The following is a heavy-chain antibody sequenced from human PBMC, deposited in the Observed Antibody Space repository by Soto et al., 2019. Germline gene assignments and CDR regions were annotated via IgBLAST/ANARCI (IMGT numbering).Heavy chain of an antibody. CDR2: ISGSGGST. V-gene: IGHV3-23*01. D-gene: IGHD3-22*01. Sequence: EVQLLESGGGLVQPGGSLRLSCAASGFTFSSYAMSWVRQAPGKGLEWVSAISGSGGSTYYADSVKGRFTISRDNSKNTLYLQRNSLRAEDTAVYYCAKRQVVVITPYYFDYWGQGTLVTVAS. J-gene: IGHJ4*02. CDR3: AKRQVVVITPYYFDY. CDR1: GFTFSSYA.